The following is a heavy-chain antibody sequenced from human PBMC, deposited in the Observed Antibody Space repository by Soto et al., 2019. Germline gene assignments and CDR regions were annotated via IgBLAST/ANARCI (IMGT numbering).Heavy chain of an antibody. D-gene: IGHD6-6*01. CDR2: IYPGDSDT. V-gene: IGHV5-51*01. Sequence: PGESLKISCKGSGYSFTSYWIGWVRQMPGKGLEWMGIIYPGDSDTRYSPSFQGQVTISADKSISTAYLQWSSLKASDTAMYYCARLRIEYSSSFYGMDVWGQGTTVTVSS. J-gene: IGHJ6*02. CDR1: GYSFTSYW. CDR3: ARLRIEYSSSFYGMDV.